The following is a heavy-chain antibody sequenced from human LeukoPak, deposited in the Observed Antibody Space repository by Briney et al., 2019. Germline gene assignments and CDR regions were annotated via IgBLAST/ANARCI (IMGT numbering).Heavy chain of an antibody. CDR1: GFTFSDYY. D-gene: IGHD3-16*01. CDR2: ISSSGGST. J-gene: IGHJ6*02. CDR3: ARDTRVGQYLGYYYYGMDV. Sequence: AGGSLRLSCAASGFTFSDYYMSWIRQAPGKGLEWISYISSSGGSTYYADSMKGRFTISRDNAKSSLYLQMNSLRAEDTAVYYCARDTRVGQYLGYYYYGMDVWGQGTTVTVSS. V-gene: IGHV3-11*04.